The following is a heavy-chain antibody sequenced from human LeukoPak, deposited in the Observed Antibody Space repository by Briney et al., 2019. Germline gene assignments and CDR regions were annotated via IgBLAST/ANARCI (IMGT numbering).Heavy chain of an antibody. CDR1: GYTLTELS. D-gene: IGHD3-10*01. J-gene: IGHJ4*02. V-gene: IGHV1-24*01. CDR2: FDPEDGET. Sequence: RASVTVSCKVSGYTLTELSMHWVRQAPGKGLEWMGGFDPEDGETIYAQKFQGRVTMTEDTSTDTAYMELSSLRSEDTAVYYCATGGQVRGVITGFDYWGQGTLVTVSS. CDR3: ATGGQVRGVITGFDY.